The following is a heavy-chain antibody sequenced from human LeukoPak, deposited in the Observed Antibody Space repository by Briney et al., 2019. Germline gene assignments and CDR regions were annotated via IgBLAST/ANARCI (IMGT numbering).Heavy chain of an antibody. CDR2: IYTSGST. Sequence: PSETLSLTCTVSGGSISSYYWSWIRQPPGKGLEWIGYIYTSGSTNYNPSLKSRVTISVDTSKNQFSLKLSSVTAADTAVYYCAALRFSYYCYMDVWGKGTTVTVSS. D-gene: IGHD3-3*01. V-gene: IGHV4-4*09. CDR3: AALRFSYYCYMDV. J-gene: IGHJ6*03. CDR1: GGSISSYY.